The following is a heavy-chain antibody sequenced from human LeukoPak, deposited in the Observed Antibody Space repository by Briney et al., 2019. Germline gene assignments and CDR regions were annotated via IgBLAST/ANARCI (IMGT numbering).Heavy chain of an antibody. CDR2: ISYDGSNK. V-gene: IGHV3-30-3*01. CDR3: ARPYYYDSSGYYYPVDY. Sequence: PGGSLRLSWAASGFTFSSYAMHWVRQAPGKGLEWVAVISYDGSNKYYADSVKGRFTISRDNSKNTLYLQMNSLRAEDTAVYYCARPYYYDSSGYYYPVDYWGQGTLVTVSS. D-gene: IGHD3-22*01. CDR1: GFTFSSYA. J-gene: IGHJ4*02.